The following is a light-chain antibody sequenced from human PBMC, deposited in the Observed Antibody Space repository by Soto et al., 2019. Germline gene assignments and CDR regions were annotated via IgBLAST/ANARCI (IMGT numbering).Light chain of an antibody. Sequence: IQMSQSPSSLSASVGDRVSITCRASQTVNNNYVNWYQQKPGEAPKLLIYIASGLQSRVPSRFNGSGSGTDFTLHINSLQPDDVATYFCQQTSSFPLSFGGGTKVEIK. CDR1: QTVNNNY. CDR3: QQTSSFPLS. CDR2: IAS. J-gene: IGKJ4*01. V-gene: IGKV1-39*01.